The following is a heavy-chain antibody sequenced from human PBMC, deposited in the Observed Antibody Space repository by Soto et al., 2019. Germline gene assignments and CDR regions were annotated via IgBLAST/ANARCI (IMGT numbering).Heavy chain of an antibody. D-gene: IGHD3-22*01. CDR1: GFTFSSYS. V-gene: IGHV3-21*01. CDR2: ISSSSSYI. J-gene: IGHJ5*02. CDR3: ARLTMIASHRWFDP. Sequence: PGGSLRLSCAASGFTFSSYSMNWVRQAPGKGLEWVSSISSSSSYIYYADSVKGRFTISRDNAKNSLYLQMNSLRAEDTAVYYCARLTMIASHRWFDPWGQGTLVTVSS.